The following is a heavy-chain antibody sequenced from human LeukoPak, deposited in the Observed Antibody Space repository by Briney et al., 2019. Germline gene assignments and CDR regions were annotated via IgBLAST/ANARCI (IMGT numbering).Heavy chain of an antibody. J-gene: IGHJ6*03. CDR3: ARALGYCSGGSRYSSNYYYYMDV. CDR1: GFTFSSYW. CDR2: IKQDGSEK. Sequence: GGSLRLSCAASGFTFSSYWMSWVRQAPGKGLEWVANIKQDGSEKYYVDSVKGRFTISRDNAKNSLYLQMNSLRAEDTAVYYCARALGYCSGGSRYSSNYYYYMDVWGKGTTVTVSS. D-gene: IGHD2-15*01. V-gene: IGHV3-7*01.